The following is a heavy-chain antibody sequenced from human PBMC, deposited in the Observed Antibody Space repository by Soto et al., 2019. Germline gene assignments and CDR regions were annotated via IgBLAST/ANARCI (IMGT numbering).Heavy chain of an antibody. CDR1: GFTFSSYA. Sequence: QVQLVESGGGVVQPGRSLRLSCAASGFTFSSYAMHWVRQAPGKGLEWVDVISYDGRNKYYADSVKGRFTISRDNSKNTLYLHMNSLRAEDTAVYYCARENYYASSGFDYWGQGPLVTVSS. J-gene: IGHJ4*02. D-gene: IGHD3-22*01. V-gene: IGHV3-30*04. CDR2: ISYDGRNK. CDR3: ARENYYASSGFDY.